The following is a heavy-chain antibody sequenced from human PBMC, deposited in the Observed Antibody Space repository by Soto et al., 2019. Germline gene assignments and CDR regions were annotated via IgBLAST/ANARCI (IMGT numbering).Heavy chain of an antibody. CDR1: GYTFTSYD. CDR3: ARGQRAMVRGVIITSYYYYMDV. V-gene: IGHV1-8*01. J-gene: IGHJ6*03. D-gene: IGHD3-10*01. CDR2: MNPNSGNT. Sequence: QVQLVQSGAEVKKPGASVKVSCKASGYTFTSYDINWVRQATGQGLEWMGWMNPNSGNTGYAQKFQGRVTMTRNTSIGTAYMELSSLRSEDTDVYYCARGQRAMVRGVIITSYYYYMDVWGKGTTVTVSS.